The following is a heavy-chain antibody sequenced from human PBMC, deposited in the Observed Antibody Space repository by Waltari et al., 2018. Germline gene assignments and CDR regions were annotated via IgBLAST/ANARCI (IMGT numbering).Heavy chain of an antibody. D-gene: IGHD6-6*01. J-gene: IGHJ5*02. CDR1: GGSISSSSYY. CDR3: ARGAYIAARLNWFDP. CDR2: IYYSGST. Sequence: QLQLQESGPGLVKPSETLSLTCTVSGGSISSSSYYWGWIRQPPGKGLEWIGSIYYSGSTYYNPSLKSRVTISVDTSKNQFSLKLSSVTAADTAVYYCARGAYIAARLNWFDPWGQGTLVTVSS. V-gene: IGHV4-39*01.